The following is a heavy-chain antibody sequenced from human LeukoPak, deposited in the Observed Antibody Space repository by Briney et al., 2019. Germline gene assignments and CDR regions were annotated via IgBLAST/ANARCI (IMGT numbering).Heavy chain of an antibody. Sequence: SETMSLTCTVSGGSISSYYWSWIRQPPGKGLEWIGYIYYSGSTNYNPSLKSRVTISVDTSKNQFSLKLSSVTAADTAVYYCARSGGSADYYYYYMDVWGKGTTVTVSS. CDR1: GGSISSYY. CDR3: ARSGGSADYYYYYMDV. D-gene: IGHD3-16*01. V-gene: IGHV4-59*01. J-gene: IGHJ6*03. CDR2: IYYSGST.